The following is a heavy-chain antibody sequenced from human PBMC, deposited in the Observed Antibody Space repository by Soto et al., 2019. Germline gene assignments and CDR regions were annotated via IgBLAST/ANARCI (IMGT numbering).Heavy chain of an antibody. V-gene: IGHV1-69*01. CDR3: PREVEVHTPLFGA. CDR2: ISPMFHKA. D-gene: IGHD3-10*01. Sequence: QLQLVQSGTEVKKPGSSVTVSCKASGGTFGNYAINWLRQAPGQGLQWMGDISPMFHKANYEQTFQGRVSSTADESTNTVYMELSSLRSEDTALYYCPREVEVHTPLFGAWGQGTLVTVSS. J-gene: IGHJ5*02. CDR1: GGTFGNYA.